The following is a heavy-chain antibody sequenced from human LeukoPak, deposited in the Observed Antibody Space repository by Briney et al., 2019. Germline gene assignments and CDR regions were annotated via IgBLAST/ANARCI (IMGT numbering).Heavy chain of an antibody. V-gene: IGHV4-59*01. CDR2: IYYSGST. J-gene: IGHJ4*02. D-gene: IGHD3-22*01. CDR3: ASFRPFYPDSSASYYFDY. CDR1: GFTFSNYE. Sequence: GSLRLSCAASGFTFSNYEMNWVRQAPGKGLEWIGYIYYSGSTNYNPSLKSRVTISVDTSKNQFSLKLSSVTAADTAVYYCASFRPFYPDSSASYYFDYWGQGTLVTVSS.